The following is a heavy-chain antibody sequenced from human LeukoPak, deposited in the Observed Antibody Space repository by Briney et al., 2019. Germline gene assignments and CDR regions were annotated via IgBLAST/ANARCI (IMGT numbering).Heavy chain of an antibody. CDR2: IYYSGTT. CDR3: ARNGGTHDYGDNFDY. Sequence: SSETLSLTCTVSGGSISTYYWNWIRQPPGKGLEWIGYIYYSGTTNYNPSLKSRVSMSVDTSKNQFSLKLSSVTAADTAVYYCARNGGTHDYGDNFDYWGQGTLVTVSS. D-gene: IGHD4-17*01. J-gene: IGHJ4*02. CDR1: GGSISTYY. V-gene: IGHV4-59*01.